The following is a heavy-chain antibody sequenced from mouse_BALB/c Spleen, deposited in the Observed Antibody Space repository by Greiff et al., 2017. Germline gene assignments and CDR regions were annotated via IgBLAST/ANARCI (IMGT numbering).Heavy chain of an antibody. CDR2: IDPENGDT. CDR1: GFNIKDYY. Sequence: EVQLQQSGAELVRSGASVKLSCTASGFNIKDYYMHWVKQRPEQGLEWIGWIDPENGDTEYAPKFQGKATMTADTSSNTAYLQLSSLTSEDTAVYYCNARPYDDDYFDYWGQGTTLTVSS. J-gene: IGHJ2*01. CDR3: NARPYDDDYFDY. V-gene: IGHV14-4*02. D-gene: IGHD2-4*01.